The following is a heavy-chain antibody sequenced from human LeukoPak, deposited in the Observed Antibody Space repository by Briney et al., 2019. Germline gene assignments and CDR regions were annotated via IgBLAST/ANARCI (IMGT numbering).Heavy chain of an antibody. V-gene: IGHV4-59*01. Sequence: SETVSLTCSVSGGSISSDYWAWIRQPPGKGLEWIGYMYYTGSTHYNPSLKSRVTISLATSKNQFSLKLSSVTAADTAVYYCARVSVFYGMDVWGRGTMVTVSS. CDR2: MYYTGST. CDR1: GGSISSDY. D-gene: IGHD3-16*01. CDR3: ARVSVFYGMDV. J-gene: IGHJ6*02.